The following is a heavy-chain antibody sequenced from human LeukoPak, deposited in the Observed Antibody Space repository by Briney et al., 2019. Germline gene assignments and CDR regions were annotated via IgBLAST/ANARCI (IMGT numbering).Heavy chain of an antibody. CDR2: IYTSGST. CDR1: GGSISSGSYH. J-gene: IGHJ4*02. V-gene: IGHV4-61*02. Sequence: SETLFLTCTVSGGSISSGSYHSSWIRQPAGKGLEWIGRIYTSGSTNYNPSLKSRVTISVDTSKNQFSLKLSSVTAADTAVYYCARFHYDFWSGYYTGPDFDYWGQGTLVTVSS. CDR3: ARFHYDFWSGYYTGPDFDY. D-gene: IGHD3-3*01.